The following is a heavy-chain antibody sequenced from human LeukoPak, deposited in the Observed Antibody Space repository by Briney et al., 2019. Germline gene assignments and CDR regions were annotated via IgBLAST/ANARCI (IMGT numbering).Heavy chain of an antibody. J-gene: IGHJ6*03. Sequence: SETLSLTCTVSGGSISSYYWSWIRQPAGKGLEWIGRIYTSGSTNYNPSLKSRVTMSVDTSKNQFSLRLSSVTAADTAVYYCARDGGSIWPPYYYYMDVWGKGTTVTISS. CDR2: IYTSGST. CDR3: ARDGGSIWPPYYYYMDV. D-gene: IGHD2-21*01. CDR1: GGSISSYY. V-gene: IGHV4-4*07.